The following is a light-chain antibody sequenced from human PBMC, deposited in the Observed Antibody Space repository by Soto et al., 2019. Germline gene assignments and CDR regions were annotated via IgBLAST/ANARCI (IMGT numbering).Light chain of an antibody. J-gene: IGKJ2*01. Sequence: DIQMTQSPSTLSASVGDRVTITCRASQSISSWLAWYQQKPGKAPTLLIYDASSLESGVPSRFSGSGSGTEVTLTISSLQPDDFATYYYQQYNSYYTFGQGTKLEIK. V-gene: IGKV1-5*01. CDR2: DAS. CDR1: QSISSW. CDR3: QQYNSYYT.